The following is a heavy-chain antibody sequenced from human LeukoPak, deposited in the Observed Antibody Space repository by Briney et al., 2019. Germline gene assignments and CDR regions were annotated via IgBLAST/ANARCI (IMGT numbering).Heavy chain of an antibody. CDR3: AKELGCSSTNCPFDY. CDR1: GFTFSSYA. Sequence: GGSLRLSCAASGFTFSSYAMSWVRQAPGKGLEWVSVISGSGGSTYYADSVKGRFTISRGNSKNTLYLQMNSLRAEDTAVYYCAKELGCSSTNCPFDYWGQGTLVTVSS. CDR2: ISGSGGST. J-gene: IGHJ4*02. D-gene: IGHD2-2*01. V-gene: IGHV3-23*01.